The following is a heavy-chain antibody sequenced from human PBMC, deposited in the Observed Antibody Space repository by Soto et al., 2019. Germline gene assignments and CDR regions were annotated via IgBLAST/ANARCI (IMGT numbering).Heavy chain of an antibody. J-gene: IGHJ5*02. CDR1: GYSFTSYG. V-gene: IGHV1-18*01. CDR2: ISAYNGNT. D-gene: IGHD2-2*01. CDR3: ARFECSSTSCWHFSFDP. Sequence: GASVKVSCKASGYSFTSYGISWVRQAPGQGLEWMGWISAYNGNTNYAQKLQGRVTMTTDTSTSTAYMELRSLRSDDTAVYYCARFECSSTSCWHFSFDPWGQGTLVTVSS.